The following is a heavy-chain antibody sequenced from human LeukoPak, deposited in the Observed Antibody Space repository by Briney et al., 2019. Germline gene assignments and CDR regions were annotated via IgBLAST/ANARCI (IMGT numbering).Heavy chain of an antibody. CDR1: GGSISSGGYS. D-gene: IGHD3-22*01. V-gene: IGHV4-30-2*01. Sequence: PSQTLSLTCAVSGGSISSGGYSWSWIRQPPGKGLEWIGYIYHSGSTYYNPSLKSRVTISVDRSKNQFSLKLSSVTAADTAVYYCARGTYYYDSSGYSRYWGQGTLVTVSS. CDR2: IYHSGST. J-gene: IGHJ4*02. CDR3: ARGTYYYDSSGYSRY.